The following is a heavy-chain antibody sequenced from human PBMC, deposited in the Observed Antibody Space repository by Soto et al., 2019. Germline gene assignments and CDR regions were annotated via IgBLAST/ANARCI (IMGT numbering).Heavy chain of an antibody. CDR3: ARVLDYYDSPDAFDI. Sequence: SQTLSLTCAISGDSVSSNSAAWNWIRQSPSRGLERLGRTYYRSKWYNDYTVSVKSRITINPDTSKNQFSLQLNSVTPEDTAVYYCARVLDYYDSPDAFDIWGQGTMVTVSS. CDR2: TYYRSKWYN. CDR1: GDSVSSNSAA. D-gene: IGHD3-22*01. J-gene: IGHJ3*02. V-gene: IGHV6-1*01.